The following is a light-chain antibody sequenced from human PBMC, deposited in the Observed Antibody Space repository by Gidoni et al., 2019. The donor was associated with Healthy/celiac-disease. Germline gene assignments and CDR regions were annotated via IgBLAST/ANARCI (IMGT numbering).Light chain of an antibody. J-gene: IGKJ4*01. V-gene: IGKV3-11*01. Sequence: EIVLTQSPATLSLSLGARATLSCRASQRVSSYLAWYQQKPGKARMLLIYDASNRANCIPARFSGSGSGTVFNITISSLDDEDFAVYYYQQSSNWFTLGGXTKVEIK. CDR2: DAS. CDR3: QQSSNWFT. CDR1: QRVSSY.